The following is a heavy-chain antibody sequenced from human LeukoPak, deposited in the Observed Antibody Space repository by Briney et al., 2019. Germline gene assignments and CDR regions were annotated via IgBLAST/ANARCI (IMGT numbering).Heavy chain of an antibody. Sequence: ASVKVSCKASGYTFTSYAMNWVRRAPGQGLEWMGWMNPNSGNTGYAQKFQGRVTITADESTSTAYMELSSLRSEDTAVYYCATATMVRDVHFDYWGQGTLVTVSS. J-gene: IGHJ4*02. CDR1: GYTFTSYA. CDR3: ATATMVRDVHFDY. D-gene: IGHD3-10*01. V-gene: IGHV1-8*03. CDR2: MNPNSGNT.